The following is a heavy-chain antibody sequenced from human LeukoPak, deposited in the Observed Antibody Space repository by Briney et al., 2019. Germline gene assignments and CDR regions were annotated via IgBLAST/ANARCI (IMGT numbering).Heavy chain of an antibody. V-gene: IGHV1-69*06. Sequence: SVKVSCKASGGTFSSYAISWVRQAPGQGLEWMGGIIPIFGTANYAQKFQGGVTITADKSTSTAYMELSSLRSEDTAVYYCARSRGYSYGDFDYWGQGTLVTVSS. J-gene: IGHJ4*02. CDR3: ARSRGYSYGDFDY. CDR2: IIPIFGTA. CDR1: GGTFSSYA. D-gene: IGHD5-18*01.